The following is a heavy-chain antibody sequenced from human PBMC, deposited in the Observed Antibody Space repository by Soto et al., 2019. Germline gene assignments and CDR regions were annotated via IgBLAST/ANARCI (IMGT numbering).Heavy chain of an antibody. J-gene: IGHJ4*02. D-gene: IGHD2-15*01. CDR2: IYSGGST. V-gene: IGHV3-53*01. CDR1: GFTVSSNY. Sequence: VGSLRLSCAASGFTVSSNYMSWVRQAPVKVLEWVSVIYSGGSTYYADSVKGRFTISRDNSKNTLYLQMNSLRAEDTAVYYCAKDQQPYCSGGSCYPGELANWGQGTLVTVSS. CDR3: AKDQQPYCSGGSCYPGELAN.